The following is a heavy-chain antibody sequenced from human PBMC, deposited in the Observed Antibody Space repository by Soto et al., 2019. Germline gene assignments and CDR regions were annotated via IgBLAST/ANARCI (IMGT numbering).Heavy chain of an antibody. CDR1: GYTFTSYG. V-gene: IGHV1-18*01. D-gene: IGHD6-19*01. CDR3: ATDIAVAGTGGY. J-gene: IGHJ4*02. Sequence: GASVKVSCKASGYTFTSYGISWVRQAPGQGLEWMGWISAYSGNTNYAQKLQGRVTMTTDTSTSTAYMELRSLRSDDTAVYYCATDIAVAGTGGYWGQGTLVTVSS. CDR2: ISAYSGNT.